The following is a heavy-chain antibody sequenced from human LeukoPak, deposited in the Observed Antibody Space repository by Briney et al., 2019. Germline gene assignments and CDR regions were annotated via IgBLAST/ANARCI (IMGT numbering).Heavy chain of an antibody. CDR3: ARHGPPKMVVVVTPPDY. J-gene: IGHJ4*02. CDR2: TYNSGTT. V-gene: IGHV4-39*01. Sequence: PSETLSLTCTVSGSSISSSSYNWGWIRQPPGKGLEWIASTYNSGTTYCNPSIKSRITIFVDTSKNQVSLKLRSVTAADTAVYYCARHGPPKMVVVVTPPDYWGQGTLVTVSS. CDR1: GSSISSSSYN. D-gene: IGHD4-23*01.